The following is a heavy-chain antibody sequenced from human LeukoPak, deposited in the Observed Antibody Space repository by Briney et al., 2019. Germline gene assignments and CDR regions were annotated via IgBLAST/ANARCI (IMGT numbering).Heavy chain of an antibody. CDR3: ARIVDDAFDI. CDR2: ISSSGRTM. J-gene: IGHJ3*02. CDR1: GFIFSSYE. Sequence: PGGSLRLSCAASGFIFSSYEMSWVRQAPGKGLEWVSYISSSGRTMYYADSVKGRFTISRDNAKNSLYLQMNSLRAEDTAVYYCARIVDDAFDIWGQGTMVTVSS. V-gene: IGHV3-48*03. D-gene: IGHD3-22*01.